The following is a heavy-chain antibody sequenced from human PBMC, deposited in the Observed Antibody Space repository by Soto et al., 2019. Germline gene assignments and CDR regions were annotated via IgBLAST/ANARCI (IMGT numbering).Heavy chain of an antibody. CDR3: ARAVGVPETSITMIVVVTPARYFDL. D-gene: IGHD3-22*01. CDR1: FRSMSSSNW. CDR2: IYHSVST. J-gene: IGHJ2*01. Sequence: PSETLSLTCAVSFRSMSSSNWWSSVRQPPGKGLEWIGEIYHSVSTNYNRSLKSRVTISVDKSKNQFSLKLSSVTAADTAVYYCARAVGVPETSITMIVVVTPARYFDLWGRGTLVTVSS. V-gene: IGHV4-4*02.